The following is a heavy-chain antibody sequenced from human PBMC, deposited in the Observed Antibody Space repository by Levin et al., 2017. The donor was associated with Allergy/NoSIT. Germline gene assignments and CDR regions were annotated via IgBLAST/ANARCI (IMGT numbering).Heavy chain of an antibody. CDR1: GAFISNYY. CDR3: ATVPVYGLDA. J-gene: IGHJ6*02. CDR2: ISSSGST. V-gene: IGHV4-59*01. Sequence: PSETLSLTCTVSGAFISNYYWSWIRQPPGKGLEWIVYISSSGSTIYNPSLDSRTIISVDMSKNHFSLRLRSVTAADTAVYYCATVPVYGLDAWGQGTTVPVS.